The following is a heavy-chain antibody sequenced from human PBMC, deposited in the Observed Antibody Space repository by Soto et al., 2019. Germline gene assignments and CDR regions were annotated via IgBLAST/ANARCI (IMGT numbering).Heavy chain of an antibody. J-gene: IGHJ4*01. Sequence: LRLSCTASGFMFSAYAMLWVRQAPGKGLEWVAAMSYDGTNTYYADSVKGRFTISRDNSKNTLFLQMSSLTADDSAVYYCARDPSPYTSGWYGIDFWGLGTLVTVSS. D-gene: IGHD6-19*01. V-gene: IGHV3-30-3*01. CDR1: GFMFSAYA. CDR3: ARDPSPYTSGWYGIDF. CDR2: MSYDGTNT.